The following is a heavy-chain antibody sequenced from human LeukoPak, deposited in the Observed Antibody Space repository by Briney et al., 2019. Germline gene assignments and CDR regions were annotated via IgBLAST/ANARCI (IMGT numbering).Heavy chain of an antibody. V-gene: IGHV3-21*01. J-gene: IGHJ6*03. CDR1: GFTFSSYN. CDR3: ARDPYSGRYGDYYYYYMDV. Sequence: GGSLRLSCAASGFTFSSYNMNWDRQATGKGLEWVSSITSSSSYIYYADSVKGRFTISRDNAKNSLYLQMNSLRAEDTAVYYCARDPYSGRYGDYYYYYMDVWGKGTTVTISS. CDR2: ITSSSSYI. D-gene: IGHD1-26*01.